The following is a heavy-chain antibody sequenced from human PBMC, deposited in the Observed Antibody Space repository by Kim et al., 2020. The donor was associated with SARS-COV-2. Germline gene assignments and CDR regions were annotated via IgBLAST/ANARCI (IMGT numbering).Heavy chain of an antibody. CDR1: GFTFSSYA. CDR2: ISGSGGST. CDR3: AKVRARLLGYYYYGMDV. J-gene: IGHJ6*02. Sequence: GGSLRLSCAASGFTFSSYAMSWVRQAPEKGLEWVSAISGSGGSTYYADSVKGRFTISRDNSKNTLYLQMNSLRAEDTAVYYCAKVRARLLGYYYYGMDVWGQGTTVTVSS. D-gene: IGHD2-8*02. V-gene: IGHV3-23*01.